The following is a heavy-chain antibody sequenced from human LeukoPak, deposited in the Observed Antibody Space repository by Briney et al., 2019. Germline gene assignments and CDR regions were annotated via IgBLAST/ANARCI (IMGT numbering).Heavy chain of an antibody. CDR3: ARREYYDSSGYYRNAFDI. CDR2: IYYSGST. V-gene: IGHV4-39*01. J-gene: IGHJ3*02. Sequence: PSETLSLTCTVSGGSISSSSYYWGWIRQPPGKGLEWIGSIYYSGSTYYNPPLKSRVTISVDTSKNQFSLKLSSVTAADTAVYYCARREYYDSSGYYRNAFDIWGQGTMVTVSS. CDR1: GGSISSSSYY. D-gene: IGHD3-22*01.